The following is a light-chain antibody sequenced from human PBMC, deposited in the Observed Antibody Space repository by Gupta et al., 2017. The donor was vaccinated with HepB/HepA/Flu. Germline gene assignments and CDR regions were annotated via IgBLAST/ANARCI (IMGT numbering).Light chain of an antibody. CDR1: QSVLYSSNNKNY. Sequence: DIVMTQYPDSLAVSLGEGATINCKSSQSVLYSSNNKNYLAWYQQKPGQPPKLLIYWASTRESGVPDRFSGSGSGTDFTLTISSLQAEDVAVYYCQQYYSTPYTFGQGTKLEIK. CDR2: WAS. V-gene: IGKV4-1*01. J-gene: IGKJ2*01. CDR3: QQYYSTPYT.